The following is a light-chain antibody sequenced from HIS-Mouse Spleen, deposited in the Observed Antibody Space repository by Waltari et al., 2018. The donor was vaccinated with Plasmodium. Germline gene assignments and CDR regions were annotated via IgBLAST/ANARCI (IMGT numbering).Light chain of an antibody. J-gene: IGKJ3*01. Sequence: EIVMTQSPATLSVSPGERATLSCRASQSVSSNLAWYRQKPGQAPRLLIYGASTRATGMPAGFSGSGSGTEFTLTISSLQSEDFAVYYCQQYNNWSFTFGPGTKVDIK. CDR3: QQYNNWSFT. CDR1: QSVSSN. CDR2: GAS. V-gene: IGKV3-15*01.